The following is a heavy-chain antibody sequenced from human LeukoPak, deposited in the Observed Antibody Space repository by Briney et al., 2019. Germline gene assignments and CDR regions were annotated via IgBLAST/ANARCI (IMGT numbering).Heavy chain of an antibody. CDR2: INPSGGST. V-gene: IGHV1-46*01. CDR3: ARGQEGYSYGKHPNDY. CDR1: GYSFTTYY. J-gene: IGHJ4*02. Sequence: ASVKVSCKASGYSFTTYYMHWVRQAPGQGLEWMGVINPSGGSTSYAQKFQDRITMTRDTSTSTVYVELSSLRSEDTAVYYCARGQEGYSYGKHPNDYWGQGTLVTVSS. D-gene: IGHD5-18*01.